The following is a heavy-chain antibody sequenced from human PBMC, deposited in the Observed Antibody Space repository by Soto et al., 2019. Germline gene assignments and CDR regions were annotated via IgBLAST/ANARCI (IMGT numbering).Heavy chain of an antibody. V-gene: IGHV3-74*01. Sequence: LRPSCAASGFTFSSYWMHWVSQAPGKGLVWVSRINTDGSSTNYADSVKGRFTIFRDNAKKTLYLQLDRLRVEDTAVYFCAKGLALMAVHWGQGTPVNVSS. CDR1: GFTFSSYW. CDR3: AKGLALMAVH. CDR2: INTDGSST. D-gene: IGHD2-21*01. J-gene: IGHJ4*02.